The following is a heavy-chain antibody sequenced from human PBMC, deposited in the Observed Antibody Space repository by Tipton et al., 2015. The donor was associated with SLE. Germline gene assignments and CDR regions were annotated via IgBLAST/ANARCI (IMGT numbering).Heavy chain of an antibody. CDR2: IIPIFGTA. D-gene: IGHD5-12*01. CDR3: ATHTWGYGFDF. CDR1: GGSFSNYD. V-gene: IGHV1-69*01. Sequence: QLVQSGAEVKKPGSSVKVSCKASGGSFSNYDINWVRQAPGQGLEWLGGIIPIFGTANYAQKFQGRITITADESTSTAYMELSSLRSEDTAVYYCATHTWGYGFDFWGQGTPVTVSS. J-gene: IGHJ4*02.